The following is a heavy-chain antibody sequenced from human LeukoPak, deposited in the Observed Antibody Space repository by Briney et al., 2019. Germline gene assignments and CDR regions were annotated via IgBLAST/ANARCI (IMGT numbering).Heavy chain of an antibody. D-gene: IGHD7-27*01. CDR3: AGPSGGSLTGRHPLEGDF. V-gene: IGHV4-39*01. Sequence: SETLSLTCTVSGGSISSSSYYWGWIRQPPGKWLEWIGSMYHSGSTYYNSSLKSRVTISVHTSKNQFSLKLSFVTAADTAVYYCAGPSGGSLTGRHPLEGDFWGQGTLVTVSS. CDR2: MYHSGST. CDR1: GGSISSSSYY. J-gene: IGHJ4*02.